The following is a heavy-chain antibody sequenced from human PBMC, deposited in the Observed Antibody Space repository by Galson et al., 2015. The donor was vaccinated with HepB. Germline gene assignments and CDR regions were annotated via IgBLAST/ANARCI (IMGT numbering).Heavy chain of an antibody. J-gene: IGHJ4*02. CDR3: ARDTSGWYMY. CDR2: IWYDGSNK. Sequence: SLRLSCAASGFTFSSYGMHWVRQAPGKGLEWVAVIWYDGSNKYYADSVKGRFTISRDNAKNSLYLQMNSLRAEDTAVYYCARDTSGWYMYWGQGTLVTVSS. D-gene: IGHD6-19*01. V-gene: IGHV3-33*08. CDR1: GFTFSSYG.